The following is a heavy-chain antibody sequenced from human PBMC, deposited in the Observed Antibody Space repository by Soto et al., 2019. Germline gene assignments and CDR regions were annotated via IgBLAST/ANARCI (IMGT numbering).Heavy chain of an antibody. D-gene: IGHD3-22*01. Sequence: PSETLSLTCAVSGYSISSGYCWGWLRQPPGKGLEWIGSIYHGVSTYYNPSLKSRVTLSIDMTNNHVSLILNSVTAADTAVYYCERVGPWVPYYYDSSPYTFENWFDPWGQGTMVTV. J-gene: IGHJ5*02. CDR2: IYHGVST. CDR1: GYSISSGYC. CDR3: ERVGPWVPYYYDSSPYTFENWFDP. V-gene: IGHV4-38-2*01.